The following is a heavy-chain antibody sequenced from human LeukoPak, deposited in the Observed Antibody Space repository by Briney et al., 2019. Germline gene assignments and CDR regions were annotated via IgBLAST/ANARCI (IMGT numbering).Heavy chain of an antibody. CDR2: IYYSGST. Sequence: SETLSLTCTVSGGSVSSGSYYWSWIRQPPGKGLEWIGYIYYSGSTNYNPSLKSRVTISIDTSKNQFSLKLSSVTAADTAVYYCASPLTTVTTRGPPGYWGQGTLVTVSS. V-gene: IGHV4-61*01. D-gene: IGHD4-17*01. J-gene: IGHJ4*02. CDR1: GGSVSSGSYY. CDR3: ASPLTTVTTRGPPGY.